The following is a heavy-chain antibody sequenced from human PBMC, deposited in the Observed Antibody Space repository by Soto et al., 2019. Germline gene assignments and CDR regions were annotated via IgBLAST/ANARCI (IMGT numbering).Heavy chain of an antibody. J-gene: IGHJ4*02. V-gene: IGHV3-53*01. CDR2: IYSGGYT. D-gene: IGHD3-10*01. CDR3: GAPPGGGGY. CDR1: GFTVSNNY. Sequence: EVQLVESGGGLIQPGGSLRLSCAVSGFTVSNNYMSWVRQAPGKGLEGVSVIYSGGYTAYGDSVKGRFTISRDNSKNTLNLQMKSLGADATAVFCWGAPPGGGGYWGQGTLVTVSS.